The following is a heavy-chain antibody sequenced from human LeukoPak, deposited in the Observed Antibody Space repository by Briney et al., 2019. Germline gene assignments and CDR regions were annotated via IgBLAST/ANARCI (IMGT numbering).Heavy chain of an antibody. CDR3: ARDSPTAVTWDY. CDR1: GGSFSGYY. D-gene: IGHD4-23*01. Sequence: SETLSLTCAVYGGSFSGYYWSWIRQPPGKGLEWIGEINHSGSTYYNPSLKSRVTISVDTSKNQFSLKLSSVTAADTAVYYCARDSPTAVTWDYWGQGTLVTVSS. CDR2: INHSGST. J-gene: IGHJ4*02. V-gene: IGHV4-34*01.